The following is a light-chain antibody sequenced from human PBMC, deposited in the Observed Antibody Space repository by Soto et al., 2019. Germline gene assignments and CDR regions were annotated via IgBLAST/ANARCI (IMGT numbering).Light chain of an antibody. CDR2: LAS. J-gene: IGKJ2*01. V-gene: IGKV4-1*01. CDR1: QSVLYSSNNKNY. Sequence: DIVMTQSPDSLAVSLGERATINCKSSQSVLYSSNNKNYLAWYQKKPGQPPKLLIYLASTRESWVPDRFSGSGSGTDFTLTISSLQAEDVAVYYCQKYSSSPYTFGQGTKLEIK. CDR3: QKYSSSPYT.